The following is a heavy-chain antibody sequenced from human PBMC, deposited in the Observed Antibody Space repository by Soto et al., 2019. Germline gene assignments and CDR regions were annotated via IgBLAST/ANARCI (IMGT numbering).Heavy chain of an antibody. CDR3: ASRLLTGTTAYYYNMDV. CDR2: IIPILGIA. V-gene: IGHV1-69*02. Sequence: QVQLVQSGAEVKKPGSSVKVSCKASGGTFSSYTISWVRQAPGQGLEWMGRIIPILGIANYAQKFQGRVTITADETTSTAYMEVSRLRSEDTAVYYCASRLLTGTTAYYYNMDVWGKGATVAVSS. J-gene: IGHJ6*03. D-gene: IGHD1-7*01. CDR1: GGTFSSYT.